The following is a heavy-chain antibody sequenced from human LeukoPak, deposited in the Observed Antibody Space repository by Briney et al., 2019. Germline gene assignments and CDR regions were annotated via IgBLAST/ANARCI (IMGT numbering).Heavy chain of an antibody. CDR3: ARDPEYYDFWSGSYGMDV. D-gene: IGHD3-3*01. CDR2: INPNSGGT. V-gene: IGHV1-2*02. Sequence: ASVKVSCKASGYTFTVYYMHWVRQAPGQGLEWMGWINPNSGGTNYAQKFQGRVTMTRDTSISIAYMELSRLRSDDTAVYYCARDPEYYDFWSGSYGMDVWGQGTTVTVSS. CDR1: GYTFTVYY. J-gene: IGHJ6*02.